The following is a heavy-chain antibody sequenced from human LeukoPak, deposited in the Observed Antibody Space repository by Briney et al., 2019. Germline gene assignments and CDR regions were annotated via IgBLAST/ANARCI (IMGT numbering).Heavy chain of an antibody. V-gene: IGHV4-4*07. CDR3: AREGYDSTTGFQ. Sequence: PSETLSLTCTVSGGSISSSYWTWIRQPAGKGLEWIGHISTSGSTNYNPSLKSRVTMSVDTSKNQFSLKLSSVTAADTAVYYCAREGYDSTTGFQWGQGTLVTVSS. D-gene: IGHD3-22*01. CDR1: GGSISSSY. CDR2: ISTSGST. J-gene: IGHJ4*02.